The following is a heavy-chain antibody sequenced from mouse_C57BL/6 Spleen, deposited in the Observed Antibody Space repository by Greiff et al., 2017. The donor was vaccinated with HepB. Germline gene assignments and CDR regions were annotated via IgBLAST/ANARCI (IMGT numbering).Heavy chain of an antibody. CDR1: GFTFSSYA. Sequence: EVQRVESGGGLVKPGGSLKLSCAASGFTFSSYAMSWVRQTPEKRLEWVATISDGGSYTYYPDNVKGRFTISRDNAKNNLYLQMSHLKSEDTAMYYCANSIYYDYGGVFDYWGQGTTLTVSS. CDR2: ISDGGSYT. V-gene: IGHV5-4*01. J-gene: IGHJ2*01. CDR3: ANSIYYDYGGVFDY. D-gene: IGHD2-4*01.